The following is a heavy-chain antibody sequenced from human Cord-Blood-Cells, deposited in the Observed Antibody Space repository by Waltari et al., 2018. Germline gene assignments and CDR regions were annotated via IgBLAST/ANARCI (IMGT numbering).Heavy chain of an antibody. CDR1: GYSISSGYY. CDR3: ARVRYSGSYYYFDY. CDR2: IYHSGST. Sequence: QVQLQESGPGLVKPSETLSLTCAVSGYSISSGYYWGWIRQPPGKGLEWIGSIYHSGSTYYNPSLKRRVTISVDTSKNQFSLKLSSVTAADTAVYYCARVRYSGSYYYFDYWGQGTLVTVSS. D-gene: IGHD1-26*01. J-gene: IGHJ4*02. V-gene: IGHV4-38-2*01.